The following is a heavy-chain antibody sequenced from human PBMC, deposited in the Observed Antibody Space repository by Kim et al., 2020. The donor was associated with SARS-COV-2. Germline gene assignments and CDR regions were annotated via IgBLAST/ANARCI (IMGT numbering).Heavy chain of an antibody. CDR3: ARSTESTEKEQQLRRRGNWFDP. Sequence: SETLSLTCAVYGGSFSGYYWSWIRQPPGKGLEWIGEINHSGSTNYNPSLKSRVTISVDTSKNQFSLKLSSVTAADTAVYYCARSTESTEKEQQLRRRGNWFDPWGQGTLVTVSS. CDR1: GGSFSGYY. D-gene: IGHD6-13*01. J-gene: IGHJ5*02. V-gene: IGHV4-34*01. CDR2: INHSGST.